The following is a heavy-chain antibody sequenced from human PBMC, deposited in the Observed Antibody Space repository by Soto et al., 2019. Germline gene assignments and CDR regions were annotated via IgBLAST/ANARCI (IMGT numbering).Heavy chain of an antibody. V-gene: IGHV3-30*18. CDR3: AEGTWEGPEYFQH. J-gene: IGHJ1*01. CDR2: IPYDGSNK. Sequence: QVQLVESGGGVVQPGRSLRLSCSASGFTFSSYVMHWVRQAPGKGLGWVAVIPYDGSNKYYADSVKGRFTISRDNSKNTRYLQMNSLRAEDTAVYYCAEGTWEGPEYFQHWGQGTLVTVCS. CDR1: GFTFSSYV. D-gene: IGHD1-26*01.